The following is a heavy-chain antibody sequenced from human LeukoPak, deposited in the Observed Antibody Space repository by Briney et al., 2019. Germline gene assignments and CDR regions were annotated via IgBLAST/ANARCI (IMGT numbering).Heavy chain of an antibody. CDR3: ARARIGRVESYVRPFDY. CDR2: MNPNSGNT. CDR1: GYTFTSYD. D-gene: IGHD3-10*02. Sequence: GASVRVSCKASGYTFTSYDINWVRQATGQGLEWTGWMNPNSGNTGYAQKFQGRVTITRNTSISTAYMELSSLRSENTAVYYCARARIGRVESYVRPFDYWGQGTLVTVSS. V-gene: IGHV1-8*03. J-gene: IGHJ4*02.